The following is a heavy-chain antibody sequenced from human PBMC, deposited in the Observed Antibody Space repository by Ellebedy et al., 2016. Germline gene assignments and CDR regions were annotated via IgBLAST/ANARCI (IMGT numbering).Heavy chain of an antibody. V-gene: IGHV1-46*01. D-gene: IGHD3-22*01. Sequence: ASVKVSCKASGYTFTRSYMHWVRQAPGQGLEWMGVINPSGGSTTYAQKFQGRVTMTRDTSTSTVYMELSSLRSEDTAVYFCARLYVDYVSYYDSRRDYWGQGTLVTVSS. CDR3: ARLYVDYVSYYDSRRDY. J-gene: IGHJ4*02. CDR1: GYTFTRSY. CDR2: INPSGGST.